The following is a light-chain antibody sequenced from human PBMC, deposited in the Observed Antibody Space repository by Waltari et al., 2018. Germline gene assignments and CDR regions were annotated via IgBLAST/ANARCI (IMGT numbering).Light chain of an antibody. V-gene: IGKV1-39*01. J-gene: IGKJ5*01. CDR3: HQTYSTIT. CDR2: ATS. CDR1: QSISPY. Sequence: DIRLTQSPSSLSASVGDRVTITCRTSQSISPYLNWYQQKPGKAPKLLIYATSTLQNGVPSRFSGSGSGTDFTLTINGLQPEDFATYYCHQTYSTITFGQGTRLEIK.